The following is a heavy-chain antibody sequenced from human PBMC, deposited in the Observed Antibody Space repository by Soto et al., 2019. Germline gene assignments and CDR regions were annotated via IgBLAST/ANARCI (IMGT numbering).Heavy chain of an antibody. V-gene: IGHV2-5*01. CDR3: AHTRIAAAGTEPFDY. J-gene: IGHJ4*02. CDR1: GFSLSTSGVG. D-gene: IGHD6-13*01. Sequence: SGPTLVNPTQTLTLTCTFSGFSLSTSGVGVGWIRQPPGKALEWLALIYWNDDKRYSPSLKSRLTITKDTSKNQVVLTMTNMDPVDTATYYCAHTRIAAAGTEPFDYWGQGTLVTVSS. CDR2: IYWNDDK.